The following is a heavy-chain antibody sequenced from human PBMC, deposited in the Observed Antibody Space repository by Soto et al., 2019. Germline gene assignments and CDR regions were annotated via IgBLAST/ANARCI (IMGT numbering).Heavy chain of an antibody. CDR3: AKRSGSYREYYYYYYGMDV. CDR2: ISGSGGST. J-gene: IGHJ6*02. Sequence: SLRLSCAASGFTFSSYAMSWVRQAPGKGLEWVSAISGSGGSTYYADSVKGRFTISRDNSKNTLYLQTNSLRAEDTAVYYCAKRSGSYREYYYYYYGMDVWGQGTTVTVSS. CDR1: GFTFSSYA. D-gene: IGHD3-10*01. V-gene: IGHV3-23*01.